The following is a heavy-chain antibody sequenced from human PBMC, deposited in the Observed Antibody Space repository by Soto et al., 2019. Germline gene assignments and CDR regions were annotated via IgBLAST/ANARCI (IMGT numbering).Heavy chain of an antibody. V-gene: IGHV1-69*06. Sequence: QVELVQSGAEVKKPGSSVKVSCKASGDTFDIYGFNWLRQAPGDGLEWMGVIIPIFETADYSQKFQGRVSITSDKSTSTDYMELGSLTSEDTAVYYCARGGIHFADSSGHAFDSWGQGTLISVTS. CDR1: GDTFDIYG. D-gene: IGHD3-22*01. CDR3: ARGGIHFADSSGHAFDS. CDR2: IIPIFETA. J-gene: IGHJ4*02.